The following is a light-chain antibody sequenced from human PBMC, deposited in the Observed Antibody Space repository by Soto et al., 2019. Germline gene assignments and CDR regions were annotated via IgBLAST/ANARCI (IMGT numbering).Light chain of an antibody. CDR1: SSDVGGYNY. J-gene: IGLJ2*01. V-gene: IGLV2-14*01. CDR2: EVS. Sequence: QYVLTQPASVSGSPGQSITISCTGTSSDVGGYNYVSWYQQHPGKAPKLMIYEVSNRPSGVSNRFSGSKSGNTASLTISGLQADDEADYYCSSHTSSSTLYVVFGGGTKLTVL. CDR3: SSHTSSSTLYVV.